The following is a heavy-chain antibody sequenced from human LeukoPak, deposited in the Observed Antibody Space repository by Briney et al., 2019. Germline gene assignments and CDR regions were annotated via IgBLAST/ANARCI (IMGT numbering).Heavy chain of an antibody. CDR3: ARSGTYCGGDCSDY. CDR2: INHSGST. Sequence: SETLSLTCAVYGGSFSGHYWSWIRQPPGKGLEWIGEINHSGSTNYNPSLKSRVTISVDTSKNQFSLRLSSVTAADTAVYYCARSGTYCGGDCSDYWGQGTLVTVSS. J-gene: IGHJ4*02. V-gene: IGHV4-34*01. CDR1: GGSFSGHY. D-gene: IGHD2-21*02.